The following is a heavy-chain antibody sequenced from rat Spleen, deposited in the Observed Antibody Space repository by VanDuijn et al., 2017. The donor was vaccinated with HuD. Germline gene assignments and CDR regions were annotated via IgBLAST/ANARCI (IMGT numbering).Heavy chain of an antibody. Sequence: QVQLKESGPCLVQPSQTLSLTCTVSGFSLSNYGVIWVRQPPGKGLEWMGVIWGNGNTNYNSVLKSRLSISRDTSKSQVYLKMNSLQTEDTATYYCAILYYGYTAFDYWGQGVMVTVSS. J-gene: IGHJ2*01. CDR2: IWGNGNT. CDR1: GFSLSNYG. D-gene: IGHD1-9*01. V-gene: IGHV2-13*01. CDR3: AILYYGYTAFDY.